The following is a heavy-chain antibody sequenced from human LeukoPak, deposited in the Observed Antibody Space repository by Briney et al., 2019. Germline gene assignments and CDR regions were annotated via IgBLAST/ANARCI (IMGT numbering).Heavy chain of an antibody. J-gene: IGHJ4*02. CDR1: GFTFSSYS. CDR2: ISSSSSYI. Sequence: GGSLRLSCAASGFTFSSYSMNWVRQAPGKGLEWVSSISSSSSYIYYADSVKGRFTISRENAKNSLYLQMNSLRAEDTAVYYCARDCSSTSCYGGGNWGQGTLVTVSS. V-gene: IGHV3-21*01. D-gene: IGHD2-2*01. CDR3: ARDCSSTSCYGGGN.